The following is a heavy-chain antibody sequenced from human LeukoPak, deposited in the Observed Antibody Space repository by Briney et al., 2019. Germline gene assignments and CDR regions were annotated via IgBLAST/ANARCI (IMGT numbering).Heavy chain of an antibody. J-gene: IGHJ4*02. V-gene: IGHV3-21*01. D-gene: IGHD6-19*01. Sequence: PGGSLRLSCAASGFTFSSYSMNWVRQAPGKGLEWVSSISSSSSYIYYADSVKGRFTISRDNAKNSLYLQMNSLRAEDTAVYYWASWIAVAGKGDYWGQGTLVTVSS. CDR2: ISSSSSYI. CDR1: GFTFSSYS. CDR3: ASWIAVAGKGDY.